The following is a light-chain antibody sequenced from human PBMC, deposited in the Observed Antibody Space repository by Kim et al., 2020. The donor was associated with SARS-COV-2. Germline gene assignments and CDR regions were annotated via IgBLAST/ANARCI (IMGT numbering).Light chain of an antibody. CDR2: GNS. J-gene: IGLJ3*02. CDR1: SSNIGAGYD. CDR3: QSYDSSLSGWV. V-gene: IGLV1-40*01. Sequence: QRVTISCTGGSSNIGAGYDVPWYQQLPGTAPKLLIYGNSNRPSGVPDRFSCSKSGTSASLAITGLQAEDEADYYCQSYDSSLSGWVFGGGTQLTVL.